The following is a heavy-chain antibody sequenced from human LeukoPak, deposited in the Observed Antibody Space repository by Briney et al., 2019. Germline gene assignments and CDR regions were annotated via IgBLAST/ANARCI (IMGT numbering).Heavy chain of an antibody. D-gene: IGHD3-10*01. V-gene: IGHV4-31*03. J-gene: IGHJ5*02. CDR1: GGSISSGGYY. CDR3: ARVRGSGSYYPSYWFDP. CDR2: IYYSGST. Sequence: PSQTLSLTCTVSGGSISSGGYYWSWIRQHPGKGLEWIGYIYYSGSTYYNPSLKSRVTISVDTSKNQFSLKLSSVTAADTAVYYCARVRGSGSYYPSYWFDPWGQGTLVTVSS.